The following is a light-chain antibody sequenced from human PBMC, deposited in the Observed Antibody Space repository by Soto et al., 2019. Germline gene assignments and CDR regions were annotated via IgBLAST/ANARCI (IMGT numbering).Light chain of an antibody. CDR3: QQRSNWPPRYT. Sequence: EIAMTQSPATLSLSPAERATLSCRASQSVSSYLAWYQQKPGQAPRLLIYDASNRATGIPARFSGSGSGTDFTLTISSLEPEDFAVYYCQQRSNWPPRYTFGQGTKLEIK. V-gene: IGKV3-11*01. CDR2: DAS. J-gene: IGKJ2*01. CDR1: QSVSSY.